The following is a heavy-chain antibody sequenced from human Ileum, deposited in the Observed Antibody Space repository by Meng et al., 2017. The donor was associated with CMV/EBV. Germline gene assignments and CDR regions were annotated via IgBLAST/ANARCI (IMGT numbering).Heavy chain of an antibody. V-gene: IGHV1-46*01. D-gene: IGHD3-22*01. J-gene: IGHJ4*02. CDR2: IDPSGGST. CDR1: GYTFTNYY. CDR3: ARRDYYHTSAYLDY. Sequence: SGYTFTNYYIHWVRQAPGQGLEWLGIIDPSGGSTSYAQTLQGRVTMTRDTSTSTVYMELNSLRSEDTAVYYCARRDYYHTSAYLDYWGQGTLVTASS.